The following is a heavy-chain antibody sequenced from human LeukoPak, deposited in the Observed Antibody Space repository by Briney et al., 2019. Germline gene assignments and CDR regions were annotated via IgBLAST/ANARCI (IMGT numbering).Heavy chain of an antibody. CDR1: GGSISSGDYY. Sequence: SETLSLTCTVSGGSISSGDYYWSWIRQPPGKGLEWIGYIYYSGSTYYDASLKSRVTISVDTSKNQFSLNLSSVTAADTAVYYCARSSLYRSSWYFDFWGQGTLVTVSS. J-gene: IGHJ4*02. CDR3: ARSSLYRSSWYFDF. D-gene: IGHD6-13*01. V-gene: IGHV4-30-4*08. CDR2: IYYSGST.